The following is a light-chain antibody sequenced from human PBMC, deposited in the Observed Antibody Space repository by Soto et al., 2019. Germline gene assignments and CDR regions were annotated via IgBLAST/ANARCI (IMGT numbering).Light chain of an antibody. J-gene: IGKJ1*01. CDR2: DAS. Sequence: DIQMTQSPSSLSASVGDRVSFTCQASQDISKFLNWYQHKPGQAPSLLIYDASKSQFGVPSRFSGSGSGTDFTFTISSLQPEDNATYYCQQSYSTWTFGQGTKVEIK. CDR1: QDISKF. CDR3: QQSYSTWT. V-gene: IGKV1-33*01.